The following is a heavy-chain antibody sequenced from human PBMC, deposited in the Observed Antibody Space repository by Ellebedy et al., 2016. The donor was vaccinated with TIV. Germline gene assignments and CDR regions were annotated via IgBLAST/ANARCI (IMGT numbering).Heavy chain of an antibody. CDR2: INRSGST. J-gene: IGHJ6*03. CDR3: ARGPGWFSSGHFAGGNYYMDV. V-gene: IGHV4-34*01. Sequence: SETLSLTXTMNGGSFSNYIWTWGRQSPGEGLEWIGEINRSGSTNYNPSLKSRATISVDTSKNHFSLKLSSVTAADTAVYYCARGPGWFSSGHFAGGNYYMDVWGKGTTVTVSS. CDR1: GGSFSNYI. D-gene: IGHD6-19*01.